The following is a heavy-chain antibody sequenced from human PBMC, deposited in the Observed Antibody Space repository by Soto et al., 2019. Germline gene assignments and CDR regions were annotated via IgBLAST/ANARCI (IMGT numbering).Heavy chain of an antibody. CDR3: ARNPTQYGRGVIVD. D-gene: IGHD3-10*02. J-gene: IGHJ1*01. Sequence: QITLKESGPTLVKPTQTLTLSCAFSGFSLSTNGVAVGWIRQPPGKAPEWLALIYWNGDKRYSPSLKSRLSITKDTSKNQVVLTMTNVNPVDTATYYCARNPTQYGRGVIVDWGQGTLVTVSS. V-gene: IGHV2-5*01. CDR2: IYWNGDK. CDR1: GFSLSTNGVA.